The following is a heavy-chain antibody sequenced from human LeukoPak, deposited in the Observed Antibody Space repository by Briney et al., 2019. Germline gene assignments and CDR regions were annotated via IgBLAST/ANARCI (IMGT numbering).Heavy chain of an antibody. D-gene: IGHD5-24*01. CDR2: INPNSGGT. Sequence: ASVKVSCKASGYTFTGYYMHWVRQAPGQGLEWMGWINPNSGGTSYAQKFQGRVTMTRDTSISTAYMELSRLRSDDTAVYYCAREGGRWLQLMSYWGQGTLVTVSS. CDR3: AREGGRWLQLMSY. V-gene: IGHV1-2*02. CDR1: GYTFTGYY. J-gene: IGHJ4*02.